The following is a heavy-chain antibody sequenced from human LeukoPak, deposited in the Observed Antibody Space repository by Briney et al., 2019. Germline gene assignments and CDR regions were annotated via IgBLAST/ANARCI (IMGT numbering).Heavy chain of an antibody. D-gene: IGHD7-27*01. CDR1: GGTFSSYA. CDR2: IIPIFGTA. V-gene: IGHV1-69*13. CDR3: ARDGEIYYYYGMDV. J-gene: IGHJ6*02. Sequence: SVKVSCKASGGTFSSYAISWVRQAPGQGLEWMGGIIPIFGTANYAQKFQGRVTITADESTSTAYMELSSLRSEDTAVYYRARDGEIYYYYGMDVWGQGTTVTVSS.